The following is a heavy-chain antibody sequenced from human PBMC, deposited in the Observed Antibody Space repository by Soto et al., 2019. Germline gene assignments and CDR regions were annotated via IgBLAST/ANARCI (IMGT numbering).Heavy chain of an antibody. Sequence: PSETLSLTCAVYGGSFSGYYWSWIRQPPGKGLEWIGEINHSGSTNYNPSLKSRVTISVDTSKNQFSLKLSSVTDAGTAVYYCARQRSPSTADLPFDYWGQGTLVTVSS. CDR2: INHSGST. V-gene: IGHV4-34*01. CDR1: GGSFSGYY. J-gene: IGHJ4*02. D-gene: IGHD3-3*01. CDR3: ARQRSPSTADLPFDY.